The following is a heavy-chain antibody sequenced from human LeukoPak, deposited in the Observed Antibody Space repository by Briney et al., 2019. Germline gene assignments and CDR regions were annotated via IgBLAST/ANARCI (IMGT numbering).Heavy chain of an antibody. V-gene: IGHV3-73*01. D-gene: IGHD3-10*01. J-gene: IGHJ4*02. CDR1: GFNFSGSA. Sequence: PGGSLRLSCAASGFNFSGSAMHWVRQASGKGLEWVGRIRSKANSYATSYASSVKGRFTISRDDSKNTAYLQMNSLKTEDTAVYYCTSRDMVRGVIVSYWGQGTLVTVSS. CDR3: TSRDMVRGVIVSY. CDR2: IRSKANSYAT.